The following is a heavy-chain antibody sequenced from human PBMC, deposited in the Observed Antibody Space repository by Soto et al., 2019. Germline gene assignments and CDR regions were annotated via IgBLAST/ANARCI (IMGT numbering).Heavy chain of an antibody. CDR2: IYHTGTT. CDR1: GVSISRENR. D-gene: IGHD2-21*02. CDR3: AGAHVTATAAFDV. Sequence: QVQLQESGPGLVSPSATLSLTCGVSGVSISRENRWNWVRHPPGNGLEWIGDIYHTGTTFFAPSLKSRVAISVDKSRNEFAISLTSVTAADTAIYYCAGAHVTATAAFDVWGQGTLVIVSS. V-gene: IGHV4-4*02. J-gene: IGHJ3*01.